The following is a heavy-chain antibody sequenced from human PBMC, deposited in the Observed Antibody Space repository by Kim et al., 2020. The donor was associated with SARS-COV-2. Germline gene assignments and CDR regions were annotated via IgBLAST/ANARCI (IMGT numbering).Heavy chain of an antibody. Sequence: GGSLRLSCAASGFTFDDYTMHWVRQAPGKGLEWVSLISWDGGSTYYADSVKGRFTISRDNSKNSLYLQMNSLRTEDTALYYCAKGLGGVGVTTGYFQHWGQGTLVTVSS. D-gene: IGHD1-26*01. CDR3: AKGLGGVGVTTGYFQH. CDR1: GFTFDDYT. V-gene: IGHV3-43*01. J-gene: IGHJ1*01. CDR2: ISWDGGST.